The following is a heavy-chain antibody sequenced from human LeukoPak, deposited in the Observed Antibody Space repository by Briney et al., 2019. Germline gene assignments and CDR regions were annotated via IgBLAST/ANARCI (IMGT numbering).Heavy chain of an antibody. D-gene: IGHD3-16*01. J-gene: IGHJ4*02. CDR2: INMYTANP. V-gene: IGHV7-4-1*02. CDR1: GYTFTRYA. CDR3: ARHDNDDDFDY. Sequence: GASVKVSCKASGYTFTRYAINWLRQAPGQGLEWMGWINMYTANPAYAQGFTERFVFSLDTSVTTAYLQISNLKTEDTAVYYCARHDNDDDFDYWGQGTLVTVFS.